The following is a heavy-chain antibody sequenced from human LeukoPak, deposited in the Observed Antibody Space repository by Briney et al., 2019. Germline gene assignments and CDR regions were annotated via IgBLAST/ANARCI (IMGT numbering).Heavy chain of an antibody. Sequence: ASVKVSCKATGYTFTAYYMHWVRRAPGQGLEWMGLINPSGSDTVYAQKFQGRLTMTRDMSTSTDYMELSSLRFDDTAVYYCAGDNSVGDTAWWFDPWGQGTLVTVSS. CDR1: GYTFTAYY. CDR3: AGDNSVGDTAWWFDP. D-gene: IGHD1-26*01. CDR2: INPSGSDT. J-gene: IGHJ5*02. V-gene: IGHV1-46*01.